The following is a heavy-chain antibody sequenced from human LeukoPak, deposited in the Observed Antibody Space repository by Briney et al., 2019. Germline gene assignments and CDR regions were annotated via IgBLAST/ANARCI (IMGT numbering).Heavy chain of an antibody. D-gene: IGHD1-26*01. Sequence: SVKVSCKASGYTFTSYGISWVRQPPGQGLEWRGGIIPIFGTANYAQKFQGRVTITADESTSTAYMELSSLRSEDTAVYYCTTQVIIVESTTVDHWGQGILVTVSS. CDR3: TTQVIIVESTTVDH. CDR1: GYTFTSYG. J-gene: IGHJ4*02. CDR2: IIPIFGTA. V-gene: IGHV1-69*13.